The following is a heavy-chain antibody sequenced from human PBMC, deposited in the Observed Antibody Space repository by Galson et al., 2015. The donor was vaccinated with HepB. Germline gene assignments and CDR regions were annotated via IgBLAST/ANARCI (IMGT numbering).Heavy chain of an antibody. J-gene: IGHJ4*02. CDR3: ARVRWDLYYFDY. CDR1: GFTFSSYA. D-gene: IGHD5-24*01. Sequence: SLRLSCAASGFTFSSYAMHWVRQAPGKGLEWVAVISYDGSNKYYADSVKGRFTISRDNSKNTLYLQMNSLRAEDTAVYFCARVRWDLYYFDYWGQGTLVTVSS. CDR2: ISYDGSNK. V-gene: IGHV3-30-3*01.